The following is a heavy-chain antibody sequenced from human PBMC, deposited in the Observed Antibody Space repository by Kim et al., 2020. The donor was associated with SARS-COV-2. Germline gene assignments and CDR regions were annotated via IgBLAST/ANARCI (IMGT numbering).Heavy chain of an antibody. V-gene: IGHV4-34*01. J-gene: IGHJ4*02. CDR2: INHSGST. CDR1: GGSFSGYY. CDR3: AVSPHILTGYWYYFDY. Sequence: SETLSLTCAVYGGSFSGYYWSWIRQPPGKGLEWIGEINHSGSTNYNPSLKSRVTISVDTSKNQFSLKLSSVTTADTAVYYCAVSPHILTGYWYYFDYWGQGTLVTVSS. D-gene: IGHD3-9*01.